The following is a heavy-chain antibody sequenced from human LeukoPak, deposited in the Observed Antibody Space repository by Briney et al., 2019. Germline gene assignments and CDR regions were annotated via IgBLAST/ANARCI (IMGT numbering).Heavy chain of an antibody. CDR3: ARGRKGDGYNTANDGFDV. CDR1: GYSISNYW. V-gene: IGHV5-51*07. D-gene: IGHD5-24*01. CDR2: NYTGNSNT. Sequence: KTSTVSAGYSISNYWSGMGHPTPREGLELRRINYTGNSNTNYSPSSQGQVTISAETSISTTYLQWSSLKASDTAMYYWARGRKGDGYNTANDGFDVWGQGTMVTVSS. J-gene: IGHJ3*01.